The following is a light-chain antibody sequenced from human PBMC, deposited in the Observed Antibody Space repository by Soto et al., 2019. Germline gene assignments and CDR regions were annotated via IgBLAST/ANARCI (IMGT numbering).Light chain of an antibody. CDR1: QSVTEN. CDR2: GAS. Sequence: ETVMTQSPATLSVSPGERATLSCRASQSVTENLAWYQQKPGQAPRLLIYGASTRATGIPARFSGSGSGTEFTLTISSLQSEDFAVYYCQQYYSLPLTFGGGTKVEIK. CDR3: QQYYSLPLT. V-gene: IGKV3-15*01. J-gene: IGKJ4*01.